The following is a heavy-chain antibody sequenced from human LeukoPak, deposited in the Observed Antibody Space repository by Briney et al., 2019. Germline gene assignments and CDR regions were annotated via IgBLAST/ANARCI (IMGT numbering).Heavy chain of an antibody. Sequence: ASVKVSCKASGYTFTSYGISWVRQAPGQGLEWMGWISAYNGNTNYAQKLQGRVTMTTDTSTSTAYVELRSLRSDDTAVYYCARDLALRLVIPDYWGQGTLVTVSS. D-gene: IGHD3-9*01. V-gene: IGHV1-18*01. CDR1: GYTFTSYG. J-gene: IGHJ4*02. CDR2: ISAYNGNT. CDR3: ARDLALRLVIPDY.